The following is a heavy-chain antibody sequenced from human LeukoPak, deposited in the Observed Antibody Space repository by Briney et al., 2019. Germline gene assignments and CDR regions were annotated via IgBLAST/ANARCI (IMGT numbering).Heavy chain of an antibody. D-gene: IGHD2-8*02. CDR1: GFTVSSNY. V-gene: IGHV3-53*01. CDR3: ARTFGNPWWY. CDR2: IYSGGST. J-gene: IGHJ4*02. Sequence: GGSLRLSCAASGFTVSSNYMSWVRQVPGKGLEWVSVIYSGGSTYYADSVKGRFTISRDNSKNALYLQMNSLRAEDTAVYYCARTFGNPWWYWGQGTLVTVSS.